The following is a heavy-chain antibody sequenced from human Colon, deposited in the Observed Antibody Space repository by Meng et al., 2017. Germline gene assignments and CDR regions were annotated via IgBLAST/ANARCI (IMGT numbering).Heavy chain of an antibody. Sequence: GSLRLSCAVSGYSISSGYYWGWIRQPPGKGLEWIGTVYHSGSTYYNPSPKSRVTISADLSRNHFSLSLTAVTAADTALYYCGRVSAVAGSTPVDYWGHGILVTVSS. CDR1: GYSISSGYY. V-gene: IGHV4-38-2*01. D-gene: IGHD6-19*01. CDR3: GRVSAVAGSTPVDY. J-gene: IGHJ4*01. CDR2: VYHSGST.